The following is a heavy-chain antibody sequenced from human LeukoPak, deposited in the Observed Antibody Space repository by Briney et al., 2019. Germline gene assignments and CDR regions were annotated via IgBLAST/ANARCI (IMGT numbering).Heavy chain of an antibody. D-gene: IGHD5-24*01. CDR1: GFTFSSYS. V-gene: IGHV3-21*01. CDR3: ARFGDGYNLIDY. CDR2: ISSSSSYI. J-gene: IGHJ4*02. Sequence: NPGGSLRLSCAASGFTFSSYSMNWVRQAPGKGLEWVSSISSSSSYIYYADSVKGRFTISRDNAKNSLYLQMNSLRAEDTAVYYCARFGDGYNLIDYWGQGTLATVSS.